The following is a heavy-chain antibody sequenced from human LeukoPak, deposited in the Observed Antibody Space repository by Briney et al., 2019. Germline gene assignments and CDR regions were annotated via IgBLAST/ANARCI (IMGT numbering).Heavy chain of an antibody. CDR3: ARSLSSSWFSTLYSGYYGMDV. Sequence: GGSLRLSCAASGFTFSDYYMSWIRQAPGKGLEWVSHISSSGSTIYYADSVKGRFTISRDNAKNSLYLQMNSLRAEDTAVYYCARSLSSSWFSTLYSGYYGMDVWGRGTTVTVSS. CDR1: GFTFSDYY. V-gene: IGHV3-11*01. D-gene: IGHD6-13*01. CDR2: ISSSGSTI. J-gene: IGHJ6*02.